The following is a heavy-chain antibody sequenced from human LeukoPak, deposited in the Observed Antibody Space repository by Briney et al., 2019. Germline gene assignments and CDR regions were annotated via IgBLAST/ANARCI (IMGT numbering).Heavy chain of an antibody. J-gene: IGHJ4*02. V-gene: IGHV4-34*01. CDR2: INHSGST. CDR1: GGSFSGYY. Sequence: KPSETLSLTCAVYGGSFSGYYWSWIRQPPGKGLEWIGEINHSGSTNYNPSLKSRVTISVDTSKNQFSLKLSSVTAADTAVYYCAGQGYCSSTSCAQLDYWGQGTLVTVSS. D-gene: IGHD2-2*01. CDR3: AGQGYCSSTSCAQLDY.